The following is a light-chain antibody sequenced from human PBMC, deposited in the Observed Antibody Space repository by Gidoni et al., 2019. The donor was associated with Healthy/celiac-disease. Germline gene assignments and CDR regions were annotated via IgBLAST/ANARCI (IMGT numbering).Light chain of an antibody. J-gene: IGKJ2*04. V-gene: IGKV3-20*01. Sequence: EIVLTQSPGTLSLSPGERATLSCRASQSVSSSYLAWYQQKPGQAPRLLIYGASSRATGIPDFTLTISRLEPEDFAVYYCQQYGSSSCSFGQGTKLEIK. CDR3: QQYGSSSCS. CDR1: QSVSSSY. CDR2: GAS.